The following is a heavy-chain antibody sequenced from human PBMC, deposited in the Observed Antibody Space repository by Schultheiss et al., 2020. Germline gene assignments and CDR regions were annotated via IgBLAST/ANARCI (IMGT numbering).Heavy chain of an antibody. CDR1: GGSISSSSYY. D-gene: IGHD6-13*01. CDR3: ARDIIAAGGENWFDP. Sequence: SETLSLTCTVSGGSISSSSYYWGWIRQPPGKGLEWIGSIYYSGSTYYNPSLKSRVTISVDTSKNQFSLNLNSVTAADTAVYYCARDIIAAGGENWFDPWGQGSLVTVSS. CDR2: IYYSGST. V-gene: IGHV4-39*07. J-gene: IGHJ5*02.